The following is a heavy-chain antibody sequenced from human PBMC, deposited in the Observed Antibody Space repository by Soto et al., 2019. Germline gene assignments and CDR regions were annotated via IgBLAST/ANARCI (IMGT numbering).Heavy chain of an antibody. Sequence: QVQLVESGGGVVQPGRSLRLSCAASGFSFSSYAMHWVRQAPGKGLEWVAVISYDGSNQYYADSVKGRFTISKDRSKNTLFLKMNRLRAEDTAVDYCARENREQWLTVEHWGQGTLVTVSS. CDR1: GFSFSSYA. CDR3: ARENREQWLTVEH. J-gene: IGHJ1*01. CDR2: ISYDGSNQ. D-gene: IGHD6-19*01. V-gene: IGHV3-30-3*01.